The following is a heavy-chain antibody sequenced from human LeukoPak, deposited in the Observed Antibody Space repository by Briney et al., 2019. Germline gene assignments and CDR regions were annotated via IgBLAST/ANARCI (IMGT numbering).Heavy chain of an antibody. CDR1: GYTFTSYG. J-gene: IGHJ6*04. CDR2: ISAYNGKT. CDR3: ARVVVVVAETYYYYGMDV. V-gene: IGHV1-18*04. Sequence: GASVKVSCKASGYTFTSYGISWVRQAPGQGLEWMGWISAYNGKTNYAQKLQGRVTMTTDTSTRTAYMEVRSLRSDDPAVYYCARVVVVVAETYYYYGMDVWGKGTTVTVSS. D-gene: IGHD2-15*01.